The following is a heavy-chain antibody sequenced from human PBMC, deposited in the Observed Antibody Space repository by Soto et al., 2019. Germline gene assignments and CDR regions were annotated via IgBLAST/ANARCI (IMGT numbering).Heavy chain of an antibody. CDR2: ISSSGSTI. J-gene: IGHJ4*02. V-gene: IGHV3-48*03. CDR3: ARGHYYDFWSGYDDY. D-gene: IGHD3-3*01. CDR1: GFTFSSYE. Sequence: GGSLRLSCAASGFTFSSYEMNWVRQAPGKGLEWVSYISSSGSTIYYADSVKGLFTISRDNAKNSLYLQMNSLRAEDTAVYYCARGHYYDFWSGYDDYWGQGTLVTVSS.